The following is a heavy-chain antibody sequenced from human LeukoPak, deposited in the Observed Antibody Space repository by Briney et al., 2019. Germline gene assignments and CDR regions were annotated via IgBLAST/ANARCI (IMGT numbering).Heavy chain of an antibody. CDR2: INHSGST. J-gene: IGHJ6*02. CDR1: GGSFSVYY. V-gene: IGHV4-34*01. Sequence: PSETLSLTCAVYGGSFSVYYWSWIRQPPGKGLEWIGEINHSGSTNYNPSLKSRVTISVDTSKNQFSLKLSSVTAADTAVYYCARGTVAAGHYYGMDVWGQGTTVTVSS. CDR3: ARGTVAAGHYYGMDV.